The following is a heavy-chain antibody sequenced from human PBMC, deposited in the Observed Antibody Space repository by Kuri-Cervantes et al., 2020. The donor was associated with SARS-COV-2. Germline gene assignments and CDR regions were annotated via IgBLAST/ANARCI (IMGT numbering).Heavy chain of an antibody. D-gene: IGHD6-13*01. Sequence: GESLKISCAASGFSFSNFAMNWVRQAPGKGLEWVSLISGNADFTYYADSVKGRFTISRDNSKNTLYLQMDSLRAEDTAVYYCAKLFGKAAAGNRYYYYYMDVWGKGTTVTVSS. CDR3: AKLFGKAAAGNRYYYYYMDV. CDR1: GFSFSNFA. V-gene: IGHV3-23*01. J-gene: IGHJ6*03. CDR2: ISGNADFT.